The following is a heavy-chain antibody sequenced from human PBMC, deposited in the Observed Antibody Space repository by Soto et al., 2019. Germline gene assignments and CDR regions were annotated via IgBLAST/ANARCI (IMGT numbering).Heavy chain of an antibody. CDR3: AAVAAVAGVFDY. J-gene: IGHJ4*02. CDR2: IVVGSGNT. V-gene: IGHV1-58*01. D-gene: IGHD6-19*01. Sequence: QMQLVQSGPEVKKPGTSVKVSCKASGFTFTSSAVQWVRQARGQRLEWIGWIVVGSGNTNYAQKFQERVTITRDMPTSTAYMELSSLRSEDTAVYYCAAVAAVAGVFDYWGQGTLVTVSS. CDR1: GFTFTSSA.